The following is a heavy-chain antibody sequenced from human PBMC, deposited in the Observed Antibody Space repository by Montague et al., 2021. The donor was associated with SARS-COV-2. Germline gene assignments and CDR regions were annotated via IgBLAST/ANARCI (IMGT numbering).Heavy chain of an antibody. CDR1: GGSFSGYY. D-gene: IGHD3-16*01. CDR3: ARGDPQTLTLIRLRGKSAGDY. J-gene: IGHJ4*02. V-gene: IGHV4-34*01. CDR2: INHSGTT. Sequence: SETLSLTCAVYGGSFSGYYWTWIRQSPGKGLEWIAEINHSGTTNYNFNPSLRSRVTISVDTSKSQSSLKLSSVTAADTGVYYCARGDPQTLTLIRLRGKSAGDYWGQGTLVTVSS.